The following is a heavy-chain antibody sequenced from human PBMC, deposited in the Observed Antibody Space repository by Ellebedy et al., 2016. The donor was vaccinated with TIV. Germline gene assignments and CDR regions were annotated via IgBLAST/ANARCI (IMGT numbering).Heavy chain of an antibody. Sequence: PGGSLRLSCATSGFLFSSYAMSWVRQAPGEGLDWVSAITNDGVSTFYSDSVKGRFTISRDNSKNTLYLQMDSLKAEDTAIYYCAKRTNEHWGQGTLVTVSS. D-gene: IGHD2-8*01. CDR3: AKRTNEH. CDR1: GFLFSSYA. CDR2: ITNDGVST. V-gene: IGHV3-23*01. J-gene: IGHJ4*02.